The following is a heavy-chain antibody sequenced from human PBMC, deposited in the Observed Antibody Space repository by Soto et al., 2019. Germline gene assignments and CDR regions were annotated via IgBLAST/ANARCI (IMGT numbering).Heavy chain of an antibody. V-gene: IGHV3-7*01. CDR3: ARSIAARLNWFDP. J-gene: IGHJ5*02. D-gene: IGHD6-6*01. CDR2: IKQDGSEK. CDR1: GFTFSSYW. Sequence: EVQLVESGGGLVQPGGSLRLSCAASGFTFSSYWMSCVRQAPGKGLEWVANIKQDGSEKYYVESVKGRFTISRDNAKNSLYRQMNSLRSEDTAVYYCARSIAARLNWFDPWGQGTLVTVSS.